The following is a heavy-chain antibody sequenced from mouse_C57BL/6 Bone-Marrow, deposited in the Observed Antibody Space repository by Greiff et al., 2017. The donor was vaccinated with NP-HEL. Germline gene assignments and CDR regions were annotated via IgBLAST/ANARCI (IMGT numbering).Heavy chain of an antibody. CDR2: IHPNSGST. CDR3: ARLLRHYYAMDY. D-gene: IGHD1-2*01. V-gene: IGHV1-64*01. J-gene: IGHJ4*01. Sequence: VQLQQSGAELVKPGASVKLSCKASGYTFTSYWMHWVKQRPGQGLEWIGMIHPNSGSTNYNEKFKCTATLTVDNSSSTAYMQLSSLTSEDSAVYYCARLLRHYYAMDYWGQGTSVTVSS. CDR1: GYTFTSYW.